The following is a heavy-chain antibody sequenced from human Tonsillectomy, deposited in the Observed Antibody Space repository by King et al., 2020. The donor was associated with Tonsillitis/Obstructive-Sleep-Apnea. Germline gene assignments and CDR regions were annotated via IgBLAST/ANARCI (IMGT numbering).Heavy chain of an antibody. CDR1: SYTFTSYG. J-gene: IGHJ4*02. D-gene: IGHD1-1*01. Sequence: QLVQSGAEVKKPGASVKVSCKASSYTFTSYGITWVRQAPGQGLEWMGWISAFYGNTNYAQKLQGRVTMTTDTSTSTAYMELRSLRSDDTAVYYCARGNRNSWNDEVNYSDYGSQGSLVSVTS. V-gene: IGHV1-18*01. CDR2: ISAFYGNT. CDR3: ARGNRNSWNDEVNYSDY.